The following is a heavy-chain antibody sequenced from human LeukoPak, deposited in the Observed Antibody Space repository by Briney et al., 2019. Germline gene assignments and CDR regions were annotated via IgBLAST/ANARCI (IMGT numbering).Heavy chain of an antibody. Sequence: GSLRLSCSASGFTFSSYAMHWVRQAPGKGLEYVSAISSNGGSTYYADSVKGRFTISRDNSKNTLYLQMSSLRAEDTAVYYCVAHCSSTSCKENWGQGTLVTVSS. V-gene: IGHV3-64D*06. D-gene: IGHD2-2*01. CDR1: GFTFSSYA. J-gene: IGHJ4*02. CDR3: VAHCSSTSCKEN. CDR2: ISSNGGST.